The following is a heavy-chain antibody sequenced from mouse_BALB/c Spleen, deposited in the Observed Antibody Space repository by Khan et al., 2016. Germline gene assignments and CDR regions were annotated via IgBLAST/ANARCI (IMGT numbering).Heavy chain of an antibody. D-gene: IGHD2-14*01. Sequence: QVTLKESGPGILQPSQTLSLTCSFSGFSLSTSGTGVSWIRQPSGKGLEWLAHIYWDDDKRYNPSLMSRLTISQGTSRNQVFLNLTSVDTADTATYYCARRGGDRHDLFTYWGQGTLVTVSA. CDR2: IYWDDDK. J-gene: IGHJ3*01. CDR3: ARRGGDRHDLFTY. CDR1: GFSLSTSGTG. V-gene: IGHV8-12*01.